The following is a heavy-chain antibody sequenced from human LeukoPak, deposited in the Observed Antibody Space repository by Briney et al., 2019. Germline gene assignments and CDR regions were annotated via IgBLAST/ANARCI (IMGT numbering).Heavy chain of an antibody. V-gene: IGHV3-21*01. D-gene: IGHD4-23*01. J-gene: IGHJ4*02. CDR1: RFTFSSYS. Sequence: PGGSLRLSCAASRFTFSSYSMNWVRQAPGKGLEWVSSISSSSSYIYYADSVKGRFTISRDNAKNSLYLQMNSLRAEDTAVYYCARVTVAEIDYWGQGTLVTVSS. CDR2: ISSSSSYI. CDR3: ARVTVAEIDY.